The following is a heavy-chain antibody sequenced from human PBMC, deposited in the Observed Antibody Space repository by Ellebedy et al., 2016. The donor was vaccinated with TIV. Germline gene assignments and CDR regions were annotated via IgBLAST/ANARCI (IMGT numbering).Heavy chain of an antibody. CDR2: ISSSGSTI. Sequence: GESLKISXAASGFTFSDYYMSWIRQAPGKGLEWVSYISSSGSTIYYADSVKGRFTISRDNAKNSLYLQMNSLRAEDTAVYYCARDSEHIVVVTAIPLPFDPWGQGTLVTVSS. CDR1: GFTFSDYY. CDR3: ARDSEHIVVVTAIPLPFDP. V-gene: IGHV3-11*04. D-gene: IGHD2-21*02. J-gene: IGHJ5*02.